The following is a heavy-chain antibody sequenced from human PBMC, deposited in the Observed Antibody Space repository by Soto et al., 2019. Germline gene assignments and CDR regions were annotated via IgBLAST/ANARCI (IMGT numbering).Heavy chain of an antibody. V-gene: IGHV3-48*01. Sequence: GGSLRLSCAASGFTFSSYSINCVRQAPGKRLEWVSYISSSSSTIYYADSVKGRFTISRANAKNSLYLQMNSLRAEQTAVYYCARAEPDYSTYPYYYYYMDVWGKGTTVTVSS. D-gene: IGHD4-4*01. CDR2: ISSSSSTI. J-gene: IGHJ6*03. CDR1: GFTFSSYS. CDR3: ARAEPDYSTYPYYYYYMDV.